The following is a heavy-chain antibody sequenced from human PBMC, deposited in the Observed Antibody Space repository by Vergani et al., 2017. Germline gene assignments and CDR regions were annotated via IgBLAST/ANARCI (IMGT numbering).Heavy chain of an antibody. V-gene: IGHV3-53*01. J-gene: IGHJ4*02. D-gene: IGHD3-22*01. CDR1: GFTVSSNY. CDR2: IYSDGST. Sequence: EVQLVESGGGLIQPGGSLRLSCAASGFTVSSNYMSWVRQAPGKGLEWVAVIYSDGSTYYADSVKGRFTISRDNSKNTLYLQMNSLRAEDTAVYYCARGPIPYDNSGSDYWGQRTLVTVSA. CDR3: ARGPIPYDNSGSDY.